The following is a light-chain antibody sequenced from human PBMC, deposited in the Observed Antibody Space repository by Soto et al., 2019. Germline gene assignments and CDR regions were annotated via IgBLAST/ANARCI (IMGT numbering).Light chain of an antibody. J-gene: IGKJ5*01. V-gene: IGKV4-1*01. CDR3: QQYYSIPPIT. CDR2: WAS. CDR1: QSVLYSSDNKNY. Sequence: IVMTQSPDSLAVSLVERATINCKSSQSVLYSSDNKNYLAWYQQKPGQPPKLLIYWASTRESGVPDRFSGSGSGTDFTLTISSLQAEDVAVYYCQQYYSIPPITFGQGTRLEIK.